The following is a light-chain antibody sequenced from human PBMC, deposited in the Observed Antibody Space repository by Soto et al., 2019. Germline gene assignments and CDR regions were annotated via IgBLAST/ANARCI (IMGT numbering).Light chain of an antibody. J-gene: IGLJ3*02. Sequence: QSALTQPASVSGSPGQSITISCTGTSSDVGSYNLVSWYQHHPGKAPKLMIYEGSKRPSGVSNRFSGSKSGNTASLTISGPQAEDEADYYCCSYAGSSTFWVFGGGTKLTVL. CDR2: EGS. V-gene: IGLV2-23*03. CDR1: SSDVGSYNL. CDR3: CSYAGSSTFWV.